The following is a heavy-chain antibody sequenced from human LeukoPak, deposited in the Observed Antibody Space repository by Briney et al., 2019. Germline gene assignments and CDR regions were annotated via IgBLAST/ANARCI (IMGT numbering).Heavy chain of an antibody. D-gene: IGHD3-22*01. Sequence: GGSLRLSCAASGFTFSRFGMHWVRQAPGQGLEWVSFILYDGSEKYYADSVKGRFTTSRDNAKNSLYLQMNSLRAEDTAVYYCARGGIYYDGSGWDYWGQGALVTVSS. V-gene: IGHV3-30*02. CDR2: ILYDGSEK. CDR3: ARGGIYYDGSGWDY. CDR1: GFTFSRFG. J-gene: IGHJ4*02.